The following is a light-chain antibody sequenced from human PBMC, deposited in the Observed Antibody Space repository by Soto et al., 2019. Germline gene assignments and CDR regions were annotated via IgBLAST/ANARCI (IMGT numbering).Light chain of an antibody. Sequence: DIQMTQSPSTLSASVGDRVTITCRASQSISSWLAWYQQKPGKAPKLLIYKASSLESGVPSRFSGSGSGTEFTLTISILQPDDFAPYYCQQYHSYPYTFGQGTKLEIK. CDR2: KAS. CDR3: QQYHSYPYT. V-gene: IGKV1-5*03. CDR1: QSISSW. J-gene: IGKJ2*01.